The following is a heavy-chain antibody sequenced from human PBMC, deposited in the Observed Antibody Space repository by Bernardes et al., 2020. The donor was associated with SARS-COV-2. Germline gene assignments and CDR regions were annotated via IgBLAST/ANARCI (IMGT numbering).Heavy chain of an antibody. J-gene: IGHJ3*02. CDR3: ARSRDSSDRGDAFDI. D-gene: IGHD3-22*01. V-gene: IGHV5-51*01. CDR2: IYPGDSDT. CDR1: GYRFTGHW. Sequence: GESLKISCKGSGYRFTGHWIGWVRQMPGKGLEWMGIIYPGDSDTRYSPSFQGQVTISADKSISTAYLQWSSLKASDTTMYYCARSRDSSDRGDAFDIWGQGKMVTVSS.